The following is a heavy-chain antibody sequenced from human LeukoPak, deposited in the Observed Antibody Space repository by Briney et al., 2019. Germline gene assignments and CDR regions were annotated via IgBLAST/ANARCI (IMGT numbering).Heavy chain of an antibody. CDR2: ISSSGSTI. CDR1: GFTFSDYY. CDR3: AKVDGITIFEVFDY. V-gene: IGHV3-11*01. D-gene: IGHD3-3*01. J-gene: IGHJ4*02. Sequence: GGSLRLSCAASGFTFSDYYMSWIRQAPGKGLEWVSYISSSGSTIYYADSVKGRFTISRDNAKNSLYLQMNSLRAEDTAVYYCAKVDGITIFEVFDYWGQGTLVTVSS.